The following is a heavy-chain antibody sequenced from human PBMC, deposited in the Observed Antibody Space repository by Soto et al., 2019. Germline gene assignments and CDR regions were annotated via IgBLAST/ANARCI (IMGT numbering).Heavy chain of an antibody. V-gene: IGHV1-69*12. CDR1: GGTFSSYA. Sequence: QVQLVQSGAEVKKPGSSVKVSCKASGGTFSSYAISWVRQAPGQGLEWMGGIIPIFGTANYAQKFQGRATITADESTXPSSXGXCSLRSEDTAVYYCARDLRIYCSGGSCYSPLYGMDVWGQGTTVTVSS. D-gene: IGHD2-15*01. CDR3: ARDLRIYCSGGSCYSPLYGMDV. J-gene: IGHJ6*02. CDR2: IIPIFGTA.